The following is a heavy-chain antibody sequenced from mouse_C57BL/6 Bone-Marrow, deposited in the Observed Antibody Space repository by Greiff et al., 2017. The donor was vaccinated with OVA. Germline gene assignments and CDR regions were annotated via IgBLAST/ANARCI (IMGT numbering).Heavy chain of an antibody. V-gene: IGHV1-78*01. CDR3: ARERITTVVLPYFDY. J-gene: IGHJ2*01. Sequence: QVHVKQSDAELVKPGASVKISCKVSGYTFTDHTIHWMKQRPEQGLAWIGYIYPRDGSTKYNEKFKGKATLTADKSSSTAYMQLNSLTSEDSAVYFCARERITTVVLPYFDYWGQGTTLTVSS. CDR2: IYPRDGST. CDR1: GYTFTDHT. D-gene: IGHD1-1*01.